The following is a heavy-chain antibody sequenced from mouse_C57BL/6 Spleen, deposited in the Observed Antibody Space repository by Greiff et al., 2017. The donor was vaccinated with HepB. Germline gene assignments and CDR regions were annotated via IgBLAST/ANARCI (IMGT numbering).Heavy chain of an antibody. CDR2: IYPGDGDT. Sequence: QVQLQQSGAELVKPGASVKISCKASGYAFSSYWMNWVKQRPGKGLEWIGQIYPGDGDTNYNGKFKGKATLTADKSSSTAYMQLSSLTSEDSAVYFCARPFYDGYLAMDYWGQGTSVTVSS. D-gene: IGHD2-3*01. V-gene: IGHV1-80*01. CDR1: GYAFSSYW. CDR3: ARPFYDGYLAMDY. J-gene: IGHJ4*01.